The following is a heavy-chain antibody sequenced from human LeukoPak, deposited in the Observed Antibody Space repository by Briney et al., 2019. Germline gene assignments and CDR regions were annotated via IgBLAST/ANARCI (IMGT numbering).Heavy chain of an antibody. V-gene: IGHV3-30-3*01. CDR3: VPLNWNPPGDFDR. Sequence: PGRSLRLSCAASGFTFSTYTMHWVRQAPGKGLEWVALISYDGSNEYFADSVKGRFTISRDNSKNSLYLQMNSLRVEDTAVYYCVPLNWNPPGDFDRWGQGTLVTVSS. D-gene: IGHD1-20*01. CDR1: GFTFSTYT. CDR2: ISYDGSNE. J-gene: IGHJ4*02.